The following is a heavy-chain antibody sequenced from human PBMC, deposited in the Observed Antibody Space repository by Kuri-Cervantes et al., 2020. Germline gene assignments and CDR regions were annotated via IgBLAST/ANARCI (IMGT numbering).Heavy chain of an antibody. V-gene: IGHV3-64*02. CDR1: GFTFSNAW. Sequence: GGSLRLSCAASGFTFSNAWMHWVRQAPGKGLEYVSAISSNGGSTYYADSVKGRFTISRDNSKNTLYLQMGSLRAEDMAVYYCAREGYNWGQGTLVTVSS. CDR2: ISSNGGST. CDR3: AREGYN. D-gene: IGHD6-13*01. J-gene: IGHJ4*02.